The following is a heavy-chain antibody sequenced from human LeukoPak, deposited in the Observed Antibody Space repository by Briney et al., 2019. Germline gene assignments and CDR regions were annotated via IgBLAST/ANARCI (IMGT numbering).Heavy chain of an antibody. CDR3: ARDQGGTGSWYEGEGY. D-gene: IGHD6-13*01. CDR2: INWNGGIT. CDR1: GFTLNTYS. V-gene: IGHV3-20*04. J-gene: IGHJ4*02. Sequence: GGSLRLSCAASGFTLNTYSMNWVRQAPRRGLEWVSGINWNGGITGYVDSVKGRFTTSRDNAKNSLYLQMNSLRAEDTALYYCARDQGGTGSWYEGEGYWGQGTLVTVSS.